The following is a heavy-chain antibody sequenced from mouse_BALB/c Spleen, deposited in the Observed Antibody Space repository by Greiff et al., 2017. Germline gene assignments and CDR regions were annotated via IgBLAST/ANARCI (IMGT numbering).Heavy chain of an antibody. CDR2: IWAGGST. CDR3: ARDPRYDYDDGVYAMDD. J-gene: IGHJ4*01. V-gene: IGHV2-9*02. Sequence: VKLMESGPGLVAPSQSLSITCTVSGFSLTSYGVHWVRQPPGKGLEWLGVIWAGGSTNYNSALMSRLSISKDNSKSQVFLKMNSLQTDDTAMYYCARDPRYDYDDGVYAMDDWGQGTSVTVSS. CDR1: GFSLTSYG. D-gene: IGHD2-4*01.